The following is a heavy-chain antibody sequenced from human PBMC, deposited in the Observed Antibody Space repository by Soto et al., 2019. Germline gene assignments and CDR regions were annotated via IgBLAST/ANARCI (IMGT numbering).Heavy chain of an antibody. CDR2: IYYSGST. D-gene: IGHD3-3*01. CDR1: GGSISSSSYY. Sequence: SETLSLTCTVSGGSISSSSYYWGWIRQPPGKGLEWIGSIYYSGSTYYNPSLKSRVTISVDTSKNQFSLKLCSVTAADAAVYYSASFRCFWSGYLSGMDVWGQGTTVTVSS. V-gene: IGHV4-39*01. J-gene: IGHJ6*02. CDR3: ASFRCFWSGYLSGMDV.